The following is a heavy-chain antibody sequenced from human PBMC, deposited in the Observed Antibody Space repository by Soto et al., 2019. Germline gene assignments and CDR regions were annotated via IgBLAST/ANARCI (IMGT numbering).Heavy chain of an antibody. CDR2: ISWNSGDT. CDR3: AKDRIAARGFAFDY. J-gene: IGHJ4*02. CDR1: GFNFDDYA. D-gene: IGHD6-25*01. Sequence: GGSLRLSCAASGFNFDDYAMHWVRQAPGKGLERVSGISWNSGDTDYVDSVKGRFTISRDNAKNSLYLQMNSLRPEDTAFYYCAKDRIAARGFAFDYWGQGTLVTVSS. V-gene: IGHV3-9*01.